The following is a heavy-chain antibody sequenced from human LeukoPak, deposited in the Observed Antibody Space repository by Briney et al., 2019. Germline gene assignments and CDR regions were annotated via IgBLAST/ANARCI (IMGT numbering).Heavy chain of an antibody. CDR2: IYYSGST. CDR1: GGSIRSYY. Sequence: SETLSLTCTVSGGSIRSYYWSWIRQPPGKGLEWIGYIYYSGSTNYNPSLKSRVTISVDTSKNQFSLKLSSVTAADTAVYYCAREDHSNYNYWGQGTLVTVSS. CDR3: AREDHSNYNY. J-gene: IGHJ4*02. D-gene: IGHD4-11*01. V-gene: IGHV4-59*01.